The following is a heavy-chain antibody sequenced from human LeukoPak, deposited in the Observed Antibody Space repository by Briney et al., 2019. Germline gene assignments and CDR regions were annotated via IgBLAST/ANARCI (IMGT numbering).Heavy chain of an antibody. Sequence: GASVKVSCKASGYTFTSYGISWVRQAPGQGLEWMGWISAYNGNTNYAQSLQGRVTITTDTSTSTAYMELRNLRSDDTAVYYCARDLWNIDYWGQGTLVTVSS. V-gene: IGHV1-18*01. D-gene: IGHD1/OR15-1a*01. CDR2: ISAYNGNT. CDR3: ARDLWNIDY. J-gene: IGHJ4*02. CDR1: GYTFTSYG.